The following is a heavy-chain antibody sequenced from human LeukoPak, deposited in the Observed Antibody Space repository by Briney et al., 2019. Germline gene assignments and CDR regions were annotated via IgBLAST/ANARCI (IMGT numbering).Heavy chain of an antibody. Sequence: ASVKVSCKASGYTFTGYYMHWVRQAPGQGLEWMGRINPNSGGTNYAQKFQGRVTMTRDTSISTAYMELSRLRPDDTAVYYCARLPTDYYDSSGYTYWGQGTLVTVSS. D-gene: IGHD3-22*01. V-gene: IGHV1-2*06. J-gene: IGHJ4*02. CDR1: GYTFTGYY. CDR2: INPNSGGT. CDR3: ARLPTDYYDSSGYTY.